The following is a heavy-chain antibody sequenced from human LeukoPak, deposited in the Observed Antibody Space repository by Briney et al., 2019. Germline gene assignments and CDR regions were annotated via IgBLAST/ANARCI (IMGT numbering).Heavy chain of an antibody. V-gene: IGHV4-34*01. CDR1: GGSFSGYY. J-gene: IGHJ4*02. CDR2: INHSGST. Sequence: SETLSLTCAVYGGSFSGYYWSWIRQPPGKGLEWIGEINHSGSTNYNPSLKSRVTISVDTSKNQFSLKLSSVTAADTAVYYCARGGWSLDYWGQGTLVTVSS. D-gene: IGHD6-19*01. CDR3: ARGGWSLDY.